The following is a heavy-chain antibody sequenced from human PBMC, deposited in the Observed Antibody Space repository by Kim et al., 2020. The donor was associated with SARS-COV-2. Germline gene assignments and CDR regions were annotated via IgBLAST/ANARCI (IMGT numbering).Heavy chain of an antibody. V-gene: IGHV3-30*04. CDR1: GFTFSSYA. D-gene: IGHD6-19*01. CDR2: ISYDGSNK. CDR3: ARDRIAVAGNDYYYYGRDV. Sequence: GGSLRLSCAASGFTFSSYAMHWVRQAPGKGLEWVAVISYDGSNKYYADSVKGRFTISRDNSKNTLYLQMNSLRAEDTAVYYCARDRIAVAGNDYYYYGRDVWGRGTTDAVSS. J-gene: IGHJ6*01.